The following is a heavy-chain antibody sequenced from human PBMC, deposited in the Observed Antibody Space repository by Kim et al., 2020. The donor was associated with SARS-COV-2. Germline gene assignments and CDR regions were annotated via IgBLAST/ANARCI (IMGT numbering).Heavy chain of an antibody. J-gene: IGHJ6*02. Sequence: ASVKVSCKASGYTFTSYYMHWVQQAPGQGLEWMGIINPSGGSTSYAQKFQGRVTMTRDTSTSTVYMELSSLRSEDTAVYYCARVPRIQLWSPSYGMDVWGQGTTVTVSS. CDR2: INPSGGST. CDR3: ARVPRIQLWSPSYGMDV. D-gene: IGHD5-18*01. CDR1: GYTFTSYY. V-gene: IGHV1-46*01.